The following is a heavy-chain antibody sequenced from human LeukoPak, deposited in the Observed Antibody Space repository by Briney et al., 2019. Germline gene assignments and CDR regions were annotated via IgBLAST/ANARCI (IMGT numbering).Heavy chain of an antibody. CDR3: ARDSDTFDY. J-gene: IGHJ4*02. D-gene: IGHD3-10*01. CDR2: ISNDGSNE. V-gene: IGHV3-30-3*01. CDR1: GFTFSVYG. Sequence: GGSLRLSCAASGFTFSVYGMHWVRQAPGKGLEWVATISNDGSNEYYADSVKGRFTISRDNAKNSLYLQMNSLRAEDTAVYYCARDSDTFDYWGQGTLVTVSS.